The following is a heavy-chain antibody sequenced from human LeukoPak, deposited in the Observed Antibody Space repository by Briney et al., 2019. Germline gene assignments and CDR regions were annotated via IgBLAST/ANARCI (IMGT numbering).Heavy chain of an antibody. CDR1: GFTFSSYW. CDR3: VRDRGWYHFDL. V-gene: IGHV3-74*01. J-gene: IGHJ4*02. Sequence: GGSLRLSCVASGFTFSSYWMHWVRQDPRKGLVWVSRINGDGRNINYADSVRGRFTISRDNAKNTLYLQMNSLRAEDTAVYYCVRDRGWYHFDLWGQGTLVTVSS. D-gene: IGHD3-10*01. CDR2: INGDGRNI.